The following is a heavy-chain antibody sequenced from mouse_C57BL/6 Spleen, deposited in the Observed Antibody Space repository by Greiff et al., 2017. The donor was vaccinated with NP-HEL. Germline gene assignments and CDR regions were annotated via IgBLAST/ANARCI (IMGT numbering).Heavy chain of an antibody. CDR2: IDPNSGGT. Sequence: QVLLQQPGAELVKPGASVKLSCKASGSTFTSYWMHWVKQRPGRGLEWIGSIDPNSGGTTYNEKFKGKATLTVDKPSSTAYMQLSSLTSEDSAVYYCARGYGSRGDAMDYWGQGTSVTVSS. J-gene: IGHJ4*01. CDR1: GSTFTSYW. CDR3: ARGYGSRGDAMDY. V-gene: IGHV1-72*01. D-gene: IGHD1-1*01.